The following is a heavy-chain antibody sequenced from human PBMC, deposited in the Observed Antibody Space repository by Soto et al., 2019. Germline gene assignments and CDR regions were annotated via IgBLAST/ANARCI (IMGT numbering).Heavy chain of an antibody. D-gene: IGHD5-12*01. CDR2: IYYSGST. J-gene: IGHJ4*02. Sequence: SETLSLTCTVSGGSISSSSYYWGWIRQPPGKGLEWIGSIYYSGSTYYNPSLKSRVTISVDTSKNQFSLELNSLTAADTAVYYCARWSWITPQHDVWGQGALVTVSS. CDR3: ARWSWITPQHDV. V-gene: IGHV4-39*07. CDR1: GGSISSSSYY.